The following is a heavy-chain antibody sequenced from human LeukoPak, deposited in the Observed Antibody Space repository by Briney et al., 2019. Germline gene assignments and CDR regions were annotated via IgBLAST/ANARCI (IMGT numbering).Heavy chain of an antibody. CDR2: INPNIGAT. D-gene: IGHD3-10*01. CDR1: GYTFTGYY. J-gene: IGHJ3*02. V-gene: IGHV1-2*02. CDR3: ASGRVWFGEPDHAFDI. Sequence: VPSVNVSCTASGYTFTGYYMHWVRQAPGQGLEWMGWINPNIGATNYAQKFQGRVTITRDTSISTAYMELSRLRSDDTAVYYCASGRVWFGEPDHAFDIWGQGTMVTVSS.